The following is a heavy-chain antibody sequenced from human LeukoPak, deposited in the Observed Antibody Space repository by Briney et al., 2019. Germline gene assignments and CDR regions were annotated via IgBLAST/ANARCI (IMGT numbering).Heavy chain of an antibody. CDR3: ARLTYYDFWSGYNCAFDI. CDR1: GYTFTGHY. CDR2: INPSSGGT. V-gene: IGHV1-2*02. Sequence: ASVKVSCKASGYTFTGHYIHWVRQAPGQGLEWMGWINPSSGGTNYAQKFQGRVTMTRDTSISTAYMELSRLRSDDTAVYYCARLTYYDFWSGYNCAFDIWGQGTMVTVSS. J-gene: IGHJ3*02. D-gene: IGHD3-3*01.